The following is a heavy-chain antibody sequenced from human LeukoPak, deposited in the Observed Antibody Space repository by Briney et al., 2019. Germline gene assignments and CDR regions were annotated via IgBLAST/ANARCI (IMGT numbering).Heavy chain of an antibody. Sequence: GGSLRLSCEASGFSFSNYGMHWVRQAPGKGLEWVAFIRHDGSDQRYAESVKGRFIISRDNSKNTLYLQMNSLRPEDAGVFYCAKDLRSNTRCYGSPGYWGLGPLVTVSS. V-gene: IGHV3-30*02. J-gene: IGHJ4*02. CDR2: IRHDGSDQ. CDR1: GFSFSNYG. CDR3: AKDLRSNTRCYGSPGY. D-gene: IGHD2-2*01.